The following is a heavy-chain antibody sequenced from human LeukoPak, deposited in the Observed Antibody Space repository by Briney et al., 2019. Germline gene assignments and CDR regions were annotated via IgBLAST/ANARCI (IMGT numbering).Heavy chain of an antibody. CDR1: GFTFSSYA. CDR2: ISYDGSNK. J-gene: IGHJ4*02. D-gene: IGHD3-22*01. CDR3: ARDVGYDSSGPSSY. V-gene: IGHV3-30-3*01. Sequence: QPGRSLRLSCAASGFTFSSYAMHWVRQAPGKGLEWVAVISYDGSNKYYADSVKGRFTISRDNSKNTLYLQMNSLRAEDTAVYYCARDVGYDSSGPSSYWGQGTLVTVSS.